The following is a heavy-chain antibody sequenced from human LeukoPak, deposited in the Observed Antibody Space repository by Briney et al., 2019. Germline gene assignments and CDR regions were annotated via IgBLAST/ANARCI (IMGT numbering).Heavy chain of an antibody. CDR3: ARESDLISNWGSYFDY. CDR2: IIPILGIA. CDR1: GGTFSSYA. D-gene: IGHD7-27*01. V-gene: IGHV1-69*04. J-gene: IGHJ4*02. Sequence: SVKVSCKASGGTFSSYAISWVRQAPGQGLEWMGRIIPILGIASYARKFQGRVTITADKSTSTAYMELSSLRSEDTAVYYCARESDLISNWGSYFDYWGQGTLVTVSS.